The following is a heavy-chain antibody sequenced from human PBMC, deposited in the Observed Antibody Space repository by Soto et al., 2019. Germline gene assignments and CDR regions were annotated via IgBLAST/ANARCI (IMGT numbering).Heavy chain of an antibody. CDR1: GYTFTSYA. J-gene: IGHJ3*02. V-gene: IGHV1-3*01. Sequence: QVQLVQSGAEVKKPGASVKVSCKASGYTFTSYAMHWVRQAPGQRLEWMGWINAGNGNTKYSQKFKGRVIITRDTSASAAYMELSSLRSEDTAVYYCARDRGSWSNDAFDIWGQGTMVTVSS. CDR3: ARDRGSWSNDAFDI. CDR2: INAGNGNT. D-gene: IGHD3-10*01.